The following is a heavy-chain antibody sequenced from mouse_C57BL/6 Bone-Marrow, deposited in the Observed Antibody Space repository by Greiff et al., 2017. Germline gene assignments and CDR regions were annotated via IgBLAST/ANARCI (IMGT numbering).Heavy chain of an antibody. J-gene: IGHJ2*01. Sequence: QVQLQQSGPGLLPPSQSLSITCTVSGFSLTSYAISWVRQPPGKGLEWLGVIWTGGGTNYNSAPKSRLSISKDNSKSQVFVKMNSLQTDDTARYYCARNGYYFYFDYWGQGTTLTVSS. CDR3: ARNGYYFYFDY. CDR2: IWTGGGT. D-gene: IGHD2-3*01. CDR1: GFSLTSYA. V-gene: IGHV2-9-1*01.